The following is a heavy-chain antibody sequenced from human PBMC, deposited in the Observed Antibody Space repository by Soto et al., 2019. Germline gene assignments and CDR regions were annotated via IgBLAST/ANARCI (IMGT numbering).Heavy chain of an antibody. Sequence: QVQLVQSGAEVKKPGSSVKVSCKASGDTFTTNSLNWVRQAPGQGIEWMGGIIPVVGTTKYAQKHQDRVTITGDKSTNTAYMELSSLRSDDTAVYYCARGLLYATTYFDYWGQGTPVTVSS. D-gene: IGHD2-8*01. J-gene: IGHJ4*02. CDR2: IIPVVGTT. CDR3: ARGLLYATTYFDY. CDR1: GDTFTTNS. V-gene: IGHV1-69*06.